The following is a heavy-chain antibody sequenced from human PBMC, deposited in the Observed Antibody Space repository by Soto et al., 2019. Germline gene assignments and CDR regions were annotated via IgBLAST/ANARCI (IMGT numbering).Heavy chain of an antibody. CDR2: INPGYPAGRST. CDR1: GYTLTTFF. CDR3: ARDKLGYCSGGSCYGIDY. D-gene: IGHD2-15*01. V-gene: IGHV1-46*01. Sequence: ASVKVSCKASGYTLTTFFMHWVRQAPGQGLEWMGVINPGYPAGRSTTYAQKFQGRVTITRDTSASTAYMELSSLRSEDTAVYYCARDKLGYCSGGSCYGIDYWGQGTLVTVSS. J-gene: IGHJ4*02.